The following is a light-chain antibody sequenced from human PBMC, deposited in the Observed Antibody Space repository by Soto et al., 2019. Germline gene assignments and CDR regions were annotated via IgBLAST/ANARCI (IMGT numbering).Light chain of an antibody. J-gene: IGLJ2*01. Sequence: SYELTQPPSVSVSPGQTASITCSGDRLGERYACWYQQKPGQSPVVVMYQDSQRPSGIPERFSGSNSGNTATLTISGTQAMDEADYYCQAWASTTVVFGGGTKVTVL. CDR1: RLGERY. CDR2: QDS. CDR3: QAWASTTVV. V-gene: IGLV3-1*01.